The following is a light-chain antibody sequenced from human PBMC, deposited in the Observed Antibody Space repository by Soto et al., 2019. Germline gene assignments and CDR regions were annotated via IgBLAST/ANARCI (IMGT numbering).Light chain of an antibody. V-gene: IGLV2-8*01. Sequence: QSVLTQPPSASGSPGQSVTISCIGTSSDVGRYIFVSWYQHHPGKAPKLIIYEVTKRPSGVPDRFSGSKSGNTASLTVSGLQADDEADYFCSSYVGSNNYVFGTGTKVTVL. CDR1: SSDVGRYIF. CDR3: SSYVGSNNYV. CDR2: EVT. J-gene: IGLJ1*01.